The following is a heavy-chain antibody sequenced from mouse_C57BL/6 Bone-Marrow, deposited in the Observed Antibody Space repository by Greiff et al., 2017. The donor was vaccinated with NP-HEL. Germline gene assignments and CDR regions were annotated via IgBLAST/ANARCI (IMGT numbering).Heavy chain of an antibody. CDR3: ASGNYYDYDKDFDY. CDR1: GYTFTSYG. CDR2: IYPRSGNT. D-gene: IGHD2-4*01. V-gene: IGHV1-81*01. Sequence: QVQLKESGAELARPGASVKLSCKASGYTFTSYGISWVKQRTGQGLEWIGEIYPRSGNTYYNEKFKGKATLTADKSPSTAYMELRSLTSEDSAVYFCASGNYYDYDKDFDYWGQGTTLTVSS. J-gene: IGHJ2*01.